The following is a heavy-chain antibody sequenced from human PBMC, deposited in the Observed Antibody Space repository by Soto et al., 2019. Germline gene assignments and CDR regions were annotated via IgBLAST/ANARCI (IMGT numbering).Heavy chain of an antibody. CDR3: ARGGSGYYVFDY. J-gene: IGHJ4*02. CDR1: GGSISTYY. V-gene: IGHV4-59*08. CDR2: IYYSGST. Sequence: SETLSLTCTVSGGSISTYYWSWIRQPPGKGLEWIGYIYYSGSTYYNPSLKSRVTISVDTSKNQFSLKLSSVTAADTAVYYCARGGSGYYVFDYWGQGTLVTVSS. D-gene: IGHD3-3*01.